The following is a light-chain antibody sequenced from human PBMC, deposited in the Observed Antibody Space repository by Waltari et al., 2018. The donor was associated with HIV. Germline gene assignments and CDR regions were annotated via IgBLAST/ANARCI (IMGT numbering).Light chain of an antibody. J-gene: IGKJ3*01. V-gene: IGKV1-39*01. CDR1: QSISCK. Sequence: DIQMTQSPSSLSASVGDRVTMTCRASQSISCKLNWYQQRPGKAPDLLIYSASTLKSGVPSRFSGSGSGTDFTLTISSLQTEDFVTYYCQQSYSIPLTFGPGTKVEI. CDR2: SAS. CDR3: QQSYSIPLT.